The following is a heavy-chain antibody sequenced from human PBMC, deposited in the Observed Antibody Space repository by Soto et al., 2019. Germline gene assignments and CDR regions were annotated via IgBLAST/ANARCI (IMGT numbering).Heavy chain of an antibody. V-gene: IGHV3-30-3*01. CDR2: ISYDGSNK. D-gene: IGHD2-2*01. CDR1: GFTFSSYA. J-gene: IGHJ4*02. CDR3: ARGSSNGYFDY. Sequence: QVPLVESGGGVVQPGRSLRLSCAASGFTFSSYAMHWVRQAPGKGLEWVAVISYDGSNKYYADSVKGRFTISRDNSKNTLYLQMNSLRAEDTAVYYCARGSSNGYFDYWGQGTLVTVSS.